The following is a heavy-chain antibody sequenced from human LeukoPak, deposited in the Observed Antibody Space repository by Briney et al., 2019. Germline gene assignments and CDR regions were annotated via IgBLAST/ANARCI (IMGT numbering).Heavy chain of an antibody. Sequence: GGSLRLSCAASGFTFSSYGMHWVRQAPGKGLEWVAVIWYDGSNKYYADSVKGRFTISRDNSKNTLYLQMNSLRAEDTAVYYCARGRTIFGVAIMVPFDYWGQGTLVTVSS. D-gene: IGHD3-3*01. CDR2: IWYDGSNK. CDR3: ARGRTIFGVAIMVPFDY. J-gene: IGHJ4*02. V-gene: IGHV3-33*01. CDR1: GFTFSSYG.